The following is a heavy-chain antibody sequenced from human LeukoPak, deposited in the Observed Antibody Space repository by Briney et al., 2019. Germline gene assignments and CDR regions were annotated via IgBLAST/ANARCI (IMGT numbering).Heavy chain of an antibody. CDR2: ITPLFAIT. CDR1: GGTFSNYA. CDR3: ATSIAAAGIEYFHH. V-gene: IGHV1-69*13. J-gene: IGHJ1*01. D-gene: IGHD6-13*01. Sequence: SVKVSCKASGGTFSNYAISWVRQAPGQGLEWMGGITPLFAITNYAQKFRGRVTITADEFTSTVYMELRNLRSEDTALYYCATSIAAAGIEYFHHWGQGTLVTVSS.